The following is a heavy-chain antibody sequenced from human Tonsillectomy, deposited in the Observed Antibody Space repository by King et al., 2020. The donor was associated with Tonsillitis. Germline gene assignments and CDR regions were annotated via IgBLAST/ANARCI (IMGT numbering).Heavy chain of an antibody. J-gene: IGHJ3*02. CDR2: IKGNGDRI. V-gene: IGHV3-20*04. Sequence: VQLVESGGGVVRPGGSLRLSCAASGFTFGDYGMSWVRQAPGKGLEWVSAIKGNGDRIGYADSVKGRFTISRENAKNSLYLQMNSLRAEDTALYYCARDRIGGVTTDGFDIWGQGTMVTVSS. CDR3: ARDRIGGVTTDGFDI. CDR1: GFTFGDYG. D-gene: IGHD1-26*01.